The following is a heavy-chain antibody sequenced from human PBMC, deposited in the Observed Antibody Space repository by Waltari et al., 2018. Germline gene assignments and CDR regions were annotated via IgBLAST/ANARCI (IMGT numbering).Heavy chain of an antibody. CDR1: GFTFSSYA. Sequence: EVQLVESGGGLVQPGGSLRLSCAASGFTFSSYAMSWVRQAPGKGLEWVSAITGSGGGTYYADSVKGRFTISRDNSKNTLYLQMNSLRAEDTAVYYCAEGGATVGSYYYYYMDVWGKGTTVTVSS. CDR3: AEGGATVGSYYYYYMDV. CDR2: ITGSGGGT. V-gene: IGHV3-23*04. D-gene: IGHD4-4*01. J-gene: IGHJ6*03.